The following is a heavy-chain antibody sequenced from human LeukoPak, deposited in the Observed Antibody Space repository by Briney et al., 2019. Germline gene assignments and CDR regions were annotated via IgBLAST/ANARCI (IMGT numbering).Heavy chain of an antibody. CDR2: VSYSGST. CDR1: GGSISSYY. Sequence: SETLSLTCTVSGGSISSYYWCWIRQAPGKRLEWIGYVSYSGSTNYSPSLKSRVTISIDTSKNQFSLKLTSVTAADTAVYYCAREKLAGNYFDYWGQGTLVTVSP. CDR3: AREKLAGNYFDY. J-gene: IGHJ4*02. V-gene: IGHV4-59*01. D-gene: IGHD3-10*01.